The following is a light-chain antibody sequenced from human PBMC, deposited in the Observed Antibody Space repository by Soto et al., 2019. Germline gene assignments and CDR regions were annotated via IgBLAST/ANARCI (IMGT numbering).Light chain of an antibody. CDR2: GAS. Sequence: EIVMTQSPATLSVSPGERATLPCRASQSVGSSVAWYQQKPGQAPRLLIYGASTRATGIPARFSGSGSGTEFTLTISSLQSEDFAVYYCQQYRDWWTFGQGTKVEIK. J-gene: IGKJ1*01. CDR3: QQYRDWWT. V-gene: IGKV3-15*01. CDR1: QSVGSS.